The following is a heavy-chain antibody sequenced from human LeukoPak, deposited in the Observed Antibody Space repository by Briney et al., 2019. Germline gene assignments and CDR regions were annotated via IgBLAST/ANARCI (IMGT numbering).Heavy chain of an antibody. CDR3: ASSEPPYGSVFDAFDI. CDR1: AGFVSNSNYY. J-gene: IGHJ3*02. D-gene: IGHD4-17*01. V-gene: IGHV4-39*01. Sequence: SETLSLTCTVSAGFVSNSNYYWGWIRQPPGKGLEWIGSIYYSGSTYYNPSLESRVTISVDTSKNQFSLKLSSVTAADTAVYYCASSEPPYGSVFDAFDIWGQGTMVTVSS. CDR2: IYYSGST.